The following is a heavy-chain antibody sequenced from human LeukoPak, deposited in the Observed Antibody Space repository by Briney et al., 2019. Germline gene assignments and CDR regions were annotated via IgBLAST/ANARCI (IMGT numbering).Heavy chain of an antibody. CDR1: GGTFSSYA. CDR3: ARSPNSITIFGVDLYATPYYFDY. D-gene: IGHD3-3*01. Sequence: SVRVSCKASGGTFSSYAISWVRQAPGQGLEWMGRIIPIFGTANYAQKFQGRVTITTDESTSTAYMELSSLRSEDTAVYYCARSPNSITIFGVDLYATPYYFDYWGQGTLVTVSS. V-gene: IGHV1-69*05. CDR2: IIPIFGTA. J-gene: IGHJ4*02.